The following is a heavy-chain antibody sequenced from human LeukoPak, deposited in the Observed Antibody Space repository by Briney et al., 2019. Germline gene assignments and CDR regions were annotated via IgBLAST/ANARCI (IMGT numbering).Heavy chain of an antibody. V-gene: IGHV3-74*01. Sequence: GGSLRLSCAASGFTFSSYWMHWVRQAPGKGLVWVSRIDRDGSRINYADSVKGRFTISRDNGKNTLLLQMNSLRAEDAAVYYCVRGNDYGGPHYWGQGTLVTVSS. CDR3: VRGNDYGGPHY. CDR1: GFTFSSYW. D-gene: IGHD4-23*01. CDR2: IDRDGSRI. J-gene: IGHJ4*02.